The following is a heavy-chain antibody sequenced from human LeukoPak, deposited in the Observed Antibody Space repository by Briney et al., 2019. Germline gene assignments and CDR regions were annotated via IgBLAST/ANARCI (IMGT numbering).Heavy chain of an antibody. CDR3: ARAVGQQLVVWILNYGMDV. V-gene: IGHV4-34*01. CDR2: INHSGST. J-gene: IGHJ6*02. Sequence: SETLSLTCAVYGGSFSGHYWSWIRQPPGKGLEWIGEINHSGSTNYNPSLKSRVTISVDTPKNQFSLKLSSVTAADTAVYYCARAVGQQLVVWILNYGMDVWGQGTTVTVSS. CDR1: GGSFSGHY. D-gene: IGHD6-13*01.